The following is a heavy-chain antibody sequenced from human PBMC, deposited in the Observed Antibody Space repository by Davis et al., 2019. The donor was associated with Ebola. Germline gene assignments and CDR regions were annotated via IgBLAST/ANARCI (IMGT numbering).Heavy chain of an antibody. CDR2: IKQDGSEK. J-gene: IGHJ4*02. D-gene: IGHD6-19*01. Sequence: GESLKISCAASGFTFSSYWMSWVRQAPGKGLEWVANIKQDGSEKYYVDSVKGRFTISRDNARNSLHLQMDSLRAEDTALYYCARDQGSQGNFHYWGQGTLVAVSS. V-gene: IGHV3-7*01. CDR3: ARDQGSQGNFHY. CDR1: GFTFSSYW.